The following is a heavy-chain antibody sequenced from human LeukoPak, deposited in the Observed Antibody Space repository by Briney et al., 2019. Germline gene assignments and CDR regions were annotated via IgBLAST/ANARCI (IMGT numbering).Heavy chain of an antibody. D-gene: IGHD6-6*01. CDR1: GFTFSYYG. V-gene: IGHV3-33*01. J-gene: IGHJ4*02. CDR3: ASYSSSSIADY. CDR2: IWYDGSNK. Sequence: GRSLRLSCAASGFTFSYYGMHWVRQAPGRGLEWVAVIWYDGSNKYYADSVKGRFTISRDNSKNTLYLQMNSLRAEDTAVYYCASYSSSSIADYWGQGTLVTVSS.